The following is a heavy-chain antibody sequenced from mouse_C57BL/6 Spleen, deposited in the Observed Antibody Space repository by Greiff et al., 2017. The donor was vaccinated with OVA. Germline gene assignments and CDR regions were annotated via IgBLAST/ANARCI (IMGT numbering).Heavy chain of an antibody. D-gene: IGHD1-1*01. CDR1: GFTFSDYY. CDR2: ISNGGGST. CDR3: ARRATVVARYAMDY. Sequence: EVKLVESGGGLVQPGGSLKLSCAASGFTFSDYYMYWVRQTPEKRLEWVAYISNGGGSTYYPDTVKGRFTISRDNAKNTLYLQMSRLKSEDTAMYYCARRATVVARYAMDYWGQGTSVTVSS. V-gene: IGHV5-12*01. J-gene: IGHJ4*01.